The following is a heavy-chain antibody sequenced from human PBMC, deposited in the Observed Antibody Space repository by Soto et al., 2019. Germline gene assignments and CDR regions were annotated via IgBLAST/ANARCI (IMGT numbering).Heavy chain of an antibody. CDR3: ARGGGQISSLTTFDY. Sequence: SETLSLTCSVSGVSISSYYWSWIRQPPGKGLEWIGYIYYSGSTNYNPSLKSRVTISLDTSKNQFSLKLSSVTAADTAVYYCARGGGQISSLTTFDYWGQGILVTVSS. CDR1: GVSISSYY. D-gene: IGHD3-10*01. V-gene: IGHV4-59*01. CDR2: IYYSGST. J-gene: IGHJ4*02.